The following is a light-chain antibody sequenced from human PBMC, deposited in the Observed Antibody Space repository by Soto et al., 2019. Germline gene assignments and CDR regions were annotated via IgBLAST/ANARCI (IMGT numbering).Light chain of an antibody. CDR2: KAS. CDR3: QQYNSYAPT. Sequence: DIQMTQSPSTLSASVGDRVTITCRASQSISVWLAWYPQKSGKAPNLLIYKASRLESGVPSRFSGSGSETEFTLTISGLQPGDSATDYCQQYNSYAPTFGQGSKVEVK. V-gene: IGKV1-5*03. J-gene: IGKJ1*01. CDR1: QSISVW.